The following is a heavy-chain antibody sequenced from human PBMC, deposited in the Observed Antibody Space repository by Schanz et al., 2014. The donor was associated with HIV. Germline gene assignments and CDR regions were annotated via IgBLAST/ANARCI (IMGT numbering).Heavy chain of an antibody. D-gene: IGHD7-27*01. Sequence: EVQLVESGGGVVRPGGSLRLSCVASGFMFNNYGMHWVRQSPGTGLEWVSRIKSDGSSTSYADSVKGRFTISRDNAKNTLYLQMNSLRAEDTAVYYCATLETGATYYYYYYMDVWGQGTTVTVSS. CDR2: IKSDGSST. CDR3: ATLETGATYYYYYYMDV. CDR1: GFMFNNYG. V-gene: IGHV3-74*02. J-gene: IGHJ6*02.